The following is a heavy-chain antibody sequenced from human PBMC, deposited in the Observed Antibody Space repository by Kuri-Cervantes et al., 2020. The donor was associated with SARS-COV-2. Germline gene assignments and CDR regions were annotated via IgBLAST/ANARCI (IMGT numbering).Heavy chain of an antibody. D-gene: IGHD2/OR15-2a*01. CDR1: GGSFSGYY. V-gene: IGHV4-34*01. Sequence: GSLRLSCAVYGGSFSGYYWSWIRRPPGKGLEWIGEINHSGSTNYNPSLKSRVTISVDTSKNQFSLKLSSVTAADTALYYCARGAIDWGQGTLVTVSS. J-gene: IGHJ4*02. CDR3: ARGAID. CDR2: INHSGST.